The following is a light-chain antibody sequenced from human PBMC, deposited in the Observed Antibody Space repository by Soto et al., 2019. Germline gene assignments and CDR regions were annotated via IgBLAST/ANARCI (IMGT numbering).Light chain of an antibody. Sequence: EIVMTQSPATLSVSPGERATLSCRASQSVTSNLAWYQQKPGQAPRLLIYGASTRATGIPARFSGSGSGTHFTLTISSLQSEDFAIYYCQQYNNWPSITFGQGTRLEIK. CDR2: GAS. CDR3: QQYNNWPSIT. V-gene: IGKV3-15*01. CDR1: QSVTSN. J-gene: IGKJ5*01.